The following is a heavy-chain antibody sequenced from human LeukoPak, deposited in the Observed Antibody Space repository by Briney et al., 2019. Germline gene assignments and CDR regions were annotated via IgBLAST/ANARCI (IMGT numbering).Heavy chain of an antibody. CDR1: GGSISSYY. CDR3: ARAGDSSGWYGGVFDY. J-gene: IGHJ4*02. CDR2: IYYSGST. Sequence: PSETLSLTCTVSGGSISSYYWSWIRQPPGKGLEWIGYIYYSGSTNYNPPLKSRVTISVDTSKNQFPLKLSSVTAADTAVYYCARAGDSSGWYGGVFDYWGQGTLVTVSS. V-gene: IGHV4-59*01. D-gene: IGHD6-19*01.